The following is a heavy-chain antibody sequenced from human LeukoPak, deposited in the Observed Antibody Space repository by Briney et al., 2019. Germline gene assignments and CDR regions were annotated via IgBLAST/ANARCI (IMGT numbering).Heavy chain of an antibody. Sequence: RPGGSLRLSCAASGLTFSIYAMSWVRQAPGKGLEWVSAISSSGDSSYYADSVKGRFTISRDNFKSTLYLQMNSLRAEDTALYYCAKSPLDCSSTTCPDYWGQGTLVTVSS. CDR1: GLTFSIYA. J-gene: IGHJ4*02. V-gene: IGHV3-23*01. CDR3: AKSPLDCSSTTCPDY. D-gene: IGHD2-2*01. CDR2: ISSSGDSS.